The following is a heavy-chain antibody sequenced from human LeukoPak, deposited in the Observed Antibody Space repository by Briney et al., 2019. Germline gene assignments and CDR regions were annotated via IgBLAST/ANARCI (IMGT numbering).Heavy chain of an antibody. CDR3: ARHHYYDSSGLDY. CDR1: GYSFTSYW. V-gene: IGHV5-51*01. Sequence: GESLKISCKGSGYSFTSYWIGWVRQMTGKGLEWMGIIYPGDSDTRYSPSFQGQVTISADKSISTAYLQWSSLKASNTAMYYCARHHYYDSSGLDYWGQGTLVTVSS. J-gene: IGHJ4*02. D-gene: IGHD3-22*01. CDR2: IYPGDSDT.